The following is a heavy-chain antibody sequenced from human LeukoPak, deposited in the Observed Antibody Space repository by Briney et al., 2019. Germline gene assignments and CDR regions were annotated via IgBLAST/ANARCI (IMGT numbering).Heavy chain of an antibody. CDR1: GYSFTSYW. V-gene: IGHV5-51*01. Sequence: GESLKISCKGSGYSFTSYWIGWVRQMPGKGLEWMGIIYPGDSDTRYSPSFQGQVTISADKSISTAYLQWSSLKASDTALYYCARALCGGDPRASSDYWGQGTLVTASS. J-gene: IGHJ4*02. CDR3: ARALCGGDPRASSDY. CDR2: IYPGDSDT. D-gene: IGHD1-26*01.